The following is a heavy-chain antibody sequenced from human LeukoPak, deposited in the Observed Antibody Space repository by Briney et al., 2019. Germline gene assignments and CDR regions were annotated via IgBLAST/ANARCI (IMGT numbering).Heavy chain of an antibody. Sequence: ASVKVSCKASGYTFTNYDINWVRQATGQGLEWMGWMNPNSGNTGYAQKFQGRVTMTRNTSMTTAYMELSSLRSEDTAVYYCARGATTLTASGYWGQGTLVTVSS. CDR2: MNPNSGNT. J-gene: IGHJ4*02. CDR1: GYTFTNYD. V-gene: IGHV1-8*01. D-gene: IGHD4-17*01. CDR3: ARGATTLTASGY.